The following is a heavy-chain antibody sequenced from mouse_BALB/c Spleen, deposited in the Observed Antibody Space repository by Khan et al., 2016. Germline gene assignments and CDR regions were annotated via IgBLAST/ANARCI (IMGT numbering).Heavy chain of an antibody. D-gene: IGHD3-3*01. J-gene: IGHJ1*01. V-gene: IGHV2-3*01. CDR1: GFSLTSYG. CDR3: AHGGPDFDV. CDR2: IWGDGST. Sequence: VELVESGPGLVAPSQSLSITCTVTGFSLTSYGVSWVRQPPGKGLEWLGVIWGDGSTNYHSALISRLSISKDNSKSQVFLKLNSLQTDDTATYXCAHGGPDFDVWGAGTTVTVSS.